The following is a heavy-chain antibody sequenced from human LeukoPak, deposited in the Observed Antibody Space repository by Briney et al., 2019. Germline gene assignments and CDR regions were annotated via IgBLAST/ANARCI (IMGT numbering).Heavy chain of an antibody. V-gene: IGHV3-30*02. J-gene: IGHJ4*02. CDR2: IRYDGSNK. CDR3: ARDRSSGYYWFDY. Sequence: GGSLRLSCAASGFTFSSYGMHWVRQAPGKGLEWVAFIRYDGSNKYYADSVKGRFTISRDNSKNTLYLQMNSLRAEDTAVYYCARDRSSGYYWFDYWGQGTLVTVSS. D-gene: IGHD3-22*01. CDR1: GFTFSSYG.